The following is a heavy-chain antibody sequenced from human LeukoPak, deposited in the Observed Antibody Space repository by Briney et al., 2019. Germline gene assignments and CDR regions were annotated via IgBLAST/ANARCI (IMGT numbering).Heavy chain of an antibody. D-gene: IGHD2-2*02. V-gene: IGHV4-30-4*08. CDR2: IYYSGST. CDR1: GGSISSGDYY. Sequence: PSQTLSLTCTVSGGSISSGDYYWSWIRQPPGKGLEWIGYIYYSGSTYYNPSLKSRVTISVDTSKNQFSLKLSSVTAADTAVYYCARSLLYRPNWFDPWGQGTLVTVSS. CDR3: ARSLLYRPNWFDP. J-gene: IGHJ5*02.